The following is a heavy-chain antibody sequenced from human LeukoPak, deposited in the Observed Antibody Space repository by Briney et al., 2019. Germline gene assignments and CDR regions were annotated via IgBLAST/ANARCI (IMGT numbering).Heavy chain of an antibody. J-gene: IGHJ4*02. CDR1: GFIVSSNY. Sequence: GGSLRLSCVASGFIVSSNYMSWVRQAPGKGLEWVSAISGSGGSTYYADSVKGRFTISRDNSKNTLYLQMNSLRAEDTAVYYCAKGLRGYSYGSDYWDQGTLVTVSS. V-gene: IGHV3-23*01. D-gene: IGHD5-18*01. CDR2: ISGSGGST. CDR3: AKGLRGYSYGSDY.